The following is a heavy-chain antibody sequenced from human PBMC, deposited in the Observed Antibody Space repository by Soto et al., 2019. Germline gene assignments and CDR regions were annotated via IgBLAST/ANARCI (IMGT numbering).Heavy chain of an antibody. CDR1: GYSFTSSW. V-gene: IGHV5-10-1*03. CDR2: IDPSDSYI. Sequence: EVQLVQSGAEVKKPGESLRISCEGSGYSFTSSWISWVRQMPEEGLEWMGRIDPSDSYINYSPSFQGRVTISADKSISTAYLQWSSLKASDTAMYYCARRGSSSSFFYDSWGQGTLVTVSS. CDR3: ARRGSSSSFFYDS. J-gene: IGHJ4*02. D-gene: IGHD6-6*01.